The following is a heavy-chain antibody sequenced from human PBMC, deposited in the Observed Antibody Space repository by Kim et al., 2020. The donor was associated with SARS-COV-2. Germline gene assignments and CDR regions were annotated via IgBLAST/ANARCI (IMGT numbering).Heavy chain of an antibody. D-gene: IGHD2-21*01. Sequence: DSVKGRFTISRDNAKNSLFLQMNSLRAGDTAVYYCARGPIGFLFCCYGMDIWGQGTTVTVSS. CDR3: ARGPIGFLFCCYGMDI. J-gene: IGHJ6*02. V-gene: IGHV3-21*01.